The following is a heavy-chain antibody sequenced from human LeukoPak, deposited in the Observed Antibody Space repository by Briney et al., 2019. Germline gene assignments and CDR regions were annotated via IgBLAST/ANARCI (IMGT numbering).Heavy chain of an antibody. D-gene: IGHD3-3*01. CDR1: GGSISSSNR. CDR3: ARIRITIFGVVIVPDAFDI. Sequence: SGTLSLTCAVSGGSISSSNRWSWVRQPPGKGLEWIGEIYHSGSTNYNPSLKSRVTISVDKSKNQFSLKLSSVTAADTAVYYCARIRITIFGVVIVPDAFDIWGQGTMVTVSS. V-gene: IGHV4-4*02. J-gene: IGHJ3*02. CDR2: IYHSGST.